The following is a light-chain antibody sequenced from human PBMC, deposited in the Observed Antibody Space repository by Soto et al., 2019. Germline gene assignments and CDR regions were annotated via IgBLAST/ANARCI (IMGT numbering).Light chain of an antibody. Sequence: DIQLTQSLSFLSASVGDRVTITCRASQGISSYLAWYQQKPGKAPKLLIYDASTLQSGVPSRFSGRGAATESTLTISSLQPEDFANYYCQHLNSCPFFGPGTKVDIK. CDR1: QGISSY. J-gene: IGKJ3*01. CDR3: QHLNSCPF. V-gene: IGKV1-9*01. CDR2: DAS.